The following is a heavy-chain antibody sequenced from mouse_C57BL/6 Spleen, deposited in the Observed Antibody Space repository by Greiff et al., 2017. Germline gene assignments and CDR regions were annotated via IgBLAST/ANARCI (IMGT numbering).Heavy chain of an antibody. J-gene: IGHJ4*01. D-gene: IGHD2-4*01. V-gene: IGHV5-6*01. CDR2: ISSGGSYT. Sequence: EVHLVESGGDLVKPGGSLKLSCAVSGFTFSSYGMSWVRQTPDKRLEWVATISSGGSYTYYPDSVKGRFSISRDNAKNTLYLQMSSLKSEDTAMYYCARHEGHHDYGDAMDYWDQGTSVTVSS. CDR3: ARHEGHHDYGDAMDY. CDR1: GFTFSSYG.